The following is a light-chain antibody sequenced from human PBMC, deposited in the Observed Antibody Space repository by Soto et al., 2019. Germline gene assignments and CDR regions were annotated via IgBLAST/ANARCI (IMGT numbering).Light chain of an antibody. Sequence: EIVLTQSPGTMSLSPGERATLSYRASQSVDSDFLAWYQEKPGQAPRLLIYGASTRATGIPDRFSGSGSGTLFTLSISLLEPEDLAVYYCQQYGSSPWTVGQGTKVDIK. V-gene: IGKV3-20*01. CDR1: QSVDSDF. CDR3: QQYGSSPWT. J-gene: IGKJ1*01. CDR2: GAS.